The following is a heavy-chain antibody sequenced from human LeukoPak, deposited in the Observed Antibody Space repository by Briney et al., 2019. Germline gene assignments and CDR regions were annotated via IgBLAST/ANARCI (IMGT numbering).Heavy chain of an antibody. D-gene: IGHD6-13*01. CDR3: AKDTGLRAYSSSWYNYYFDY. V-gene: IGHV3-9*01. CDR2: ISWNSGGI. CDR1: GFTFDDYA. Sequence: GGSLRLSCAASGFTFDDYAMHWVRQAPGKGLEWVSGISWNSGGIGYADSVKGRFTISRDNAKNSLYLQMNSLRAEGTALYYCAKDTGLRAYSSSWYNYYFDYWGQGTLVTVSS. J-gene: IGHJ4*02.